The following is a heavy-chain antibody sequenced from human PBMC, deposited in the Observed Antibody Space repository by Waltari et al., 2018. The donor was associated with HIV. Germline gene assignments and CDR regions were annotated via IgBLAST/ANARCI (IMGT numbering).Heavy chain of an antibody. CDR2: IHTYTGNT. CDR3: VRDLSPMGKSGWYDS. J-gene: IGHJ1*01. CDR1: GFSFTRYG. V-gene: IGHV1-18*04. D-gene: IGHD6-19*01. Sequence: QVRLVQSGAEVKKPGASVKVSGKDSGFSFTRYGFSWVRQAPGQGLEWMGWIHTYTGNTDSAENFQGRVTMTRDTFTNTIYMELRTLKSDDSAIYFCVRDLSPMGKSGWYDSWGQGTVVTVSS.